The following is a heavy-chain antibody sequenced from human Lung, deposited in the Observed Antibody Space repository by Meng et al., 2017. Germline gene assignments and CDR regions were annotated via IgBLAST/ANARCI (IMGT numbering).Heavy chain of an antibody. Sequence: EVQLLESGGGLVQPGGSPRRSCLASGFTFSSYAMPWVRQAPGKGLEWVSSISGSGGSTYYADSVRGRFTISRDNSKNTVYLQMNSLRAEDTAIYYCVRRIEYSSSSGYWGQGTLVTVSS. CDR1: GFTFSSYA. V-gene: IGHV3-23*01. CDR2: ISGSGGST. CDR3: VRRIEYSSSSGY. D-gene: IGHD6-6*01. J-gene: IGHJ4*02.